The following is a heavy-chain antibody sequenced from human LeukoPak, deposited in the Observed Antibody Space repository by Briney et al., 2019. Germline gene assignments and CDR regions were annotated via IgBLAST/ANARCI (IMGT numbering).Heavy chain of an antibody. D-gene: IGHD3-3*01. CDR2: ISSSSSYI. J-gene: IGHJ6*03. Sequence: PAGSLRLSCAASGFTFSRYSMNWVRQAPGKGLEWGSAISSSSSYIYYADSVKGRFTISRDNAKNSLYLQMNSLRAEDTAVYYCARGYYDFWSGYYYYMDVWGKGTTVTVSS. V-gene: IGHV3-21*01. CDR1: GFTFSRYS. CDR3: ARGYYDFWSGYYYYMDV.